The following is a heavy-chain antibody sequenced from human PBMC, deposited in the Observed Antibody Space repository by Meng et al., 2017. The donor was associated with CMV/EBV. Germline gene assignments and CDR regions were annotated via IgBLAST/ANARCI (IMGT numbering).Heavy chain of an antibody. CDR3: ASSPVYSGDSSGYWEFDY. V-gene: IGHV4-59*01. CDR1: SISSYY. J-gene: IGHJ4*02. Sequence: SISSYYWSWIRQPPGKGLEWIGYIYYSGSTNYNPSLKSRVAISVDTSKNQFSLKLSSVTAADTAVYYCASSPVYSGDSSGYWEFDYWGQGTLVTVSS. D-gene: IGHD3-22*01. CDR2: IYYSGST.